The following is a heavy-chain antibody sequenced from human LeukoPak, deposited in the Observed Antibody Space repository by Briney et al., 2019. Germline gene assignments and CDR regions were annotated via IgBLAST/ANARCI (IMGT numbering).Heavy chain of an antibody. CDR2: INPDSGVT. D-gene: IGHD6-13*01. CDR3: ARLEYSSSWYSGY. J-gene: IGHJ4*02. Sequence: GASVKVSCKTSGYSISDYYMYWVRQAPGQGLEWMGWINPDSGVTGYAQKFQGRVTMTRDTSISTAYMELSSLRSEDTAVYYCARLEYSSSWYSGYWGQGTLVTVSS. V-gene: IGHV1-2*02. CDR1: GYSISDYY.